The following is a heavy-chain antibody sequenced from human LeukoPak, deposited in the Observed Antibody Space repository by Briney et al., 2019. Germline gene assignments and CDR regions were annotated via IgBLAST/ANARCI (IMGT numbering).Heavy chain of an antibody. Sequence: NTYYADSVKGRFTISRDNSKNMLFLQMNSLRAEDTAVYYCARDPQYCSGGSCYSRYSFDYWGQGTLVTVSS. J-gene: IGHJ4*02. D-gene: IGHD2-15*01. CDR3: ARDPQYCSGGSCYSRYSFDY. CDR2: NT. V-gene: IGHV3-30*07.